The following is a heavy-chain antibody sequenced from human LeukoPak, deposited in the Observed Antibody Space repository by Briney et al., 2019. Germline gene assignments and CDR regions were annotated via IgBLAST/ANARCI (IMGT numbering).Heavy chain of an antibody. V-gene: IGHV2-5*01. CDR2: IYWNDNK. CDR3: AHRRTASGWSDLFDS. D-gene: IGHD6-19*01. J-gene: IGHJ5*01. Sequence: ESGPTLVKPTQTLTLTCTFSGFSVTTSGVSVGWIRQPPGKALEWLAVIYWNDNKYYNPSLNNRVTVTKDTSKNQVVLTLTNMDPVDTATYYCAHRRTASGWSDLFDSWGQGTLVTVSS. CDR1: GFSVTTSGVS.